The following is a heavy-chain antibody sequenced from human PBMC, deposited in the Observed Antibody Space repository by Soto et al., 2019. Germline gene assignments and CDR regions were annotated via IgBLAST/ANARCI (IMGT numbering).Heavy chain of an antibody. Sequence: QVQLVQSGAEVKKPGSSVKVSCKASGGTLRTNAISWVRQAPGQGLEWMGAIIPMFGSPKYAQNVQGRVTITADNPTSTIYMEMISLTSADTAVYYCASGGFVAGLYNAMDAWGQGTTVAVTS. CDR3: ASGGFVAGLYNAMDA. J-gene: IGHJ6*02. V-gene: IGHV1-69*06. CDR2: IIPMFGSP. D-gene: IGHD6-19*01. CDR1: GGTLRTNA.